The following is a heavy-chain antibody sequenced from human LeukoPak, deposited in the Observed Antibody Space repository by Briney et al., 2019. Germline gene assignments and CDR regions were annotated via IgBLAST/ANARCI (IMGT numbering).Heavy chain of an antibody. CDR3: ARGLSGYDSPDY. CDR1: GFTFNNYW. CDR2: IKHDEIEK. V-gene: IGHV3-7*01. D-gene: IGHD5-12*01. J-gene: IGHJ4*02. Sequence: GGSLRLSCAASGFTFNNYWMSWVRQAPGKGLEWVANIKHDEIEKYYVDSVKGRFTISRDNAKNSLFLQMNSLRAEDTAVYYCARGLSGYDSPDYWGQGTLVTVSS.